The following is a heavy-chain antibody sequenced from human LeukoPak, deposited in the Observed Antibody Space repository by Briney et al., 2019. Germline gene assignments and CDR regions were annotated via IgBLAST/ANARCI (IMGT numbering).Heavy chain of an antibody. Sequence: GGSLRLSCAASGFTFNSFAMHWVRQAPGKGLEHLAFIQSDGSDKYYADSVKGRFTISRDNSKNTLYLQMNGLRGEDTAVYYCASLGNSNGRQNDYWGQGTLVTVSS. V-gene: IGHV3-30*02. J-gene: IGHJ4*02. CDR2: IQSDGSDK. CDR1: GFTFNSFA. CDR3: ASLGNSNGRQNDY. D-gene: IGHD6-19*01.